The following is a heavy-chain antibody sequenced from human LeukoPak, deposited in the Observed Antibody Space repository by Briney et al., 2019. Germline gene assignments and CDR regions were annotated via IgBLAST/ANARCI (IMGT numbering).Heavy chain of an antibody. CDR1: GGSMSTYY. CDR2: IYYSGSP. J-gene: IGHJ3*02. V-gene: IGHV4-59*01. CDR3: ARSLFGYGHPHDAFDI. D-gene: IGHD5-18*01. Sequence: SETLSLTCSVSGGSMSTYYWSWIRQPPGKGLEWIGYIYYSGSPHYKPSLKSRVTISVDAPRNQLFLKVSSVTAADTAVYYCARSLFGYGHPHDAFDIWGQGTMVTVSS.